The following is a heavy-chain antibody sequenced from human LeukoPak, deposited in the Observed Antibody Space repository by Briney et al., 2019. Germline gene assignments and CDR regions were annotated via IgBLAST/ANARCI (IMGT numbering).Heavy chain of an antibody. D-gene: IGHD2-2*01. V-gene: IGHV7-4-1*02. CDR1: GYTFTSYA. J-gene: IGHJ5*02. Sequence: ASVRVSCKASGYTFTSYAMNWVRQAPGQGLEWMGWINTNTGNPTYAQGFTGRFVFSLDTSVSTAYLQISSLKAEDTAVYYCARDLGYCSSTSCNWFDPWGQGTLVTVSP. CDR3: ARDLGYCSSTSCNWFDP. CDR2: INTNTGNP.